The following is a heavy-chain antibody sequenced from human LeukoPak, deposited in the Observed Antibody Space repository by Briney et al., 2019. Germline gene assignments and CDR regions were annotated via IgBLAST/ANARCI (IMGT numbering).Heavy chain of an antibody. V-gene: IGHV3-7*05. CDR1: RFTFSNYG. CDR2: IKQDGSEK. Sequence: PGGSLRLSCAASRFTFSNYGMSWVRQAPEKGLEWLTNIKQDGSEKYYVDSVKGRFTISRDNAKNSLYLQMNSLRAEDTAVYYCASQKNGASDYWGQGTLVTVSS. CDR3: ASQKNGASDY. D-gene: IGHD1-1*01. J-gene: IGHJ4*02.